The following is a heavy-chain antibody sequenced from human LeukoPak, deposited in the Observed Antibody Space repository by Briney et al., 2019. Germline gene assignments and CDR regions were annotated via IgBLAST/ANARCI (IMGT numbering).Heavy chain of an antibody. V-gene: IGHV4-38-2*02. CDR2: IYHSGST. J-gene: IGHJ4*02. CDR3: ARDVGATPGYFDY. D-gene: IGHD1-26*01. CDR1: GYSISSAYF. Sequence: SETLSLTCTVSGYSISSAYFWGWIRQPPGKGLEWIGSIYHSGSTYYNPSLKSRVTISLHTSKNQFSLKLSSVTAADTAVYYCARDVGATPGYFDYWGQGTLVTVSS.